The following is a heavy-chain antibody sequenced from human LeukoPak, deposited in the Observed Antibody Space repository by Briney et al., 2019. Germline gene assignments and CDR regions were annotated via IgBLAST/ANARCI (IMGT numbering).Heavy chain of an antibody. CDR3: ATAAQWELRWWFDP. CDR1: GYTFTSYD. D-gene: IGHD1-26*01. CDR2: MNPNSGNT. Sequence: ASVKVSCKASGYTFTSYDINWVRQATGQGLEWMGWMNPNSGNTGYAQKFQGRVTITRNTSVSTAYMELSSLRSEDTAVYYCATAAQWELRWWFDPWGQGTLVTVSS. J-gene: IGHJ5*02. V-gene: IGHV1-8*03.